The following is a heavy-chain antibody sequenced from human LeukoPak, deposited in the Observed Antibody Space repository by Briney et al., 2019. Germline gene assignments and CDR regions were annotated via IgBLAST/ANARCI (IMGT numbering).Heavy chain of an antibody. Sequence: ASVKVSCKASGYTFTGYYMHWVRQAPGQGLEWMGRINPNSGGTNYAQKFQGRVTMTRDTSISTAYMELSRLRSDDTAVYYCARAIDYVPYYFDYWGQGTLVTDSS. V-gene: IGHV1-2*06. CDR2: INPNSGGT. CDR3: ARAIDYVPYYFDY. D-gene: IGHD4-17*01. CDR1: GYTFTGYY. J-gene: IGHJ4*02.